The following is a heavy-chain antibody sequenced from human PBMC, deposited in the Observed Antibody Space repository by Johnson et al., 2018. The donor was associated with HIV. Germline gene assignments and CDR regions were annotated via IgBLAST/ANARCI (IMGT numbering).Heavy chain of an antibody. Sequence: QVLLVESGGGVVQPGGSRRLSCAASGFTFSNYDMHWVRQAPGKGLERVAFIRHDGSNKYYADSVKGRFTVSRDNSKNTVYLQMNSLRAEDTAVYYCATQYYGSGGSVHAFDIWGQGTMVTVSS. CDR2: IRHDGSNK. CDR1: GFTFSNYD. V-gene: IGHV3-30*02. D-gene: IGHD3-10*01. J-gene: IGHJ3*02. CDR3: ATQYYGSGGSVHAFDI.